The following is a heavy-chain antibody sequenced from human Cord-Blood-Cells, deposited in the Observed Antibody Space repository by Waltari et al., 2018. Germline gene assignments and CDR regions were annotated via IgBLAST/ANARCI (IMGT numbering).Heavy chain of an antibody. V-gene: IGHV3-30-3*01. CDR3: ARGLRVVTLDY. D-gene: IGHD4-4*01. Sequence: QVQLVESGGGVVQPGRALRLSCAASGFTFSSYAMNWVRQAPGKGLEGVAIISYDGSNKYYAASVKGRFTISRDKSKKTLYLQMISLRAEDTAVYYCARGLRVVTLDYWGQGTLVTVSS. CDR2: ISYDGSNK. J-gene: IGHJ4*02. CDR1: GFTFSSYA.